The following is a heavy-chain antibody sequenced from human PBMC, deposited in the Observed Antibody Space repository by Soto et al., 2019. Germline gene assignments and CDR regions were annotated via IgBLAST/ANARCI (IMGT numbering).Heavy chain of an antibody. J-gene: IGHJ6*02. CDR3: ARDDSRGWYWVKHYSSYGKDV. CDR2: IIPIFGTA. CDR1: GGTFSSYA. V-gene: IGHV1-69*13. D-gene: IGHD6-19*01. Sequence: ASVKDSCKASGGTFSSYAISWVRQAPGQGLEWMGGIIPIFGTANYAQKFQGRVTITADESTSTAYMELSSLRSEETAVYYCARDDSRGWYWVKHYSSYGKDVWGQGTMVTVSS.